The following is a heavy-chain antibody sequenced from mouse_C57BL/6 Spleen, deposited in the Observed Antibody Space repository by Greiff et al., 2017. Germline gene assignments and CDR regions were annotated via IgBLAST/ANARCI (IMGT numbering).Heavy chain of an antibody. CDR2: IYPGNGDT. CDR1: GYAFSSSW. Sequence: QVQLKPSGPELVKPGASVQISCKASGYAFSSSWMNWVKQRPGKGLEWIGRIYPGNGDTNYNGKFKGKATLTADKSSSTAYMQLSSLTSEDSAVYVCAREGYYSNYMDYWGQGTSVTVSS. CDR3: AREGYYSNYMDY. V-gene: IGHV1-82*01. J-gene: IGHJ4*01. D-gene: IGHD2-5*01.